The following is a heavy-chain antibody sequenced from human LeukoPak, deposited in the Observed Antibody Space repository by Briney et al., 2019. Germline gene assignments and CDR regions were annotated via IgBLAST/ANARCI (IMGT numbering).Heavy chain of an antibody. CDR3: AKLGDILTGYPYFFDY. J-gene: IGHJ4*02. CDR2: ISYDGSNK. V-gene: IGHV3-30*04. D-gene: IGHD3-9*01. Sequence: PGGSLRLSCAASGFTFSSYAMHWVRQAPGKGLEWVAVISYDGSNKYYADSVKGRFTISRDNSKNTLYLQMDSLRAEDTAVYYCAKLGDILTGYPYFFDYWGQGTLVTVSS. CDR1: GFTFSSYA.